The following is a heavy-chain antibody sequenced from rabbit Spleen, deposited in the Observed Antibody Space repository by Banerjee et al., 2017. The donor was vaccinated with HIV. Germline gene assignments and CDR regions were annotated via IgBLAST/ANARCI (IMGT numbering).Heavy chain of an antibody. CDR1: GFSFSSVHW. CDR3: ARNFDL. V-gene: IGHV1S40*01. J-gene: IGHJ4*01. CDR2: IYAGTTGTI. Sequence: QSLEESGGDLVKPGASLTLTCTASGFSFSSVHWIYWVRQAPGKGLEWIGTIYAGTTGTIDYASWAKGRLTISKTSSTTVTLQMTSLTAADTATYFCARNFDLWGPGTLVTVS.